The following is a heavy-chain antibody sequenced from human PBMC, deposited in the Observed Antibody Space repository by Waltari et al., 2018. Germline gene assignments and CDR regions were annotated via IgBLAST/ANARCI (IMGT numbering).Heavy chain of an antibody. CDR2: VHLSGKN. CDR3: ARDRGRGLYLDS. J-gene: IGHJ4*02. V-gene: IGHV4-4*02. Sequence: QLQLQESGPGLVEPSGTLSLTCDVSGDSMRSNYWWRWGRQSPGKGLEWIGQVHLSGKNNNTQSFAGRVTVSLATSTNQFSLRLSSTTAADTAVYYCARDRGRGLYLDSWGQGTLVTVSP. D-gene: IGHD1-26*01. CDR1: GDSMRSNYW.